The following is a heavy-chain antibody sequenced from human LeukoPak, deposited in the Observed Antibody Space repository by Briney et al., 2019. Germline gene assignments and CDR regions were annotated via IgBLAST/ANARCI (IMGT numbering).Heavy chain of an antibody. V-gene: IGHV3-30*18. J-gene: IGHJ4*02. CDR2: ISYDGSKI. CDR3: AKDQYGGISHECYFGY. CDR1: GFTFSNYG. Sequence: PGGSLRLSCAASGFTFSNYGMHWVRQAPGKGLEWVAVISYDGSKIYHANSVKGRFTISRDNSKNTLYLQMNSLRAEDTAVYYCAKDQYGGISHECYFGYWGQGTLVTVSS. D-gene: IGHD3-16*01.